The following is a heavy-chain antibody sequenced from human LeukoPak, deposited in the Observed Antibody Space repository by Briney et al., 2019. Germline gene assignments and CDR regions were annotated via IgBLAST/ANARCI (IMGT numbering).Heavy chain of an antibody. Sequence: ASVKVSCKASGYTFTNYAMHWVRQSPGQRLEWMGWINPYNGNTTYSQEFLGRVIIFSDTSASTAYMELRSLRSEDMGVYYCARGFCSGGTCYLVGDFWGQGTLVTVSS. CDR1: GYTFTNYA. CDR3: ARGFCSGGTCYLVGDF. CDR2: INPYNGNT. D-gene: IGHD2-15*01. V-gene: IGHV1-3*03. J-gene: IGHJ4*02.